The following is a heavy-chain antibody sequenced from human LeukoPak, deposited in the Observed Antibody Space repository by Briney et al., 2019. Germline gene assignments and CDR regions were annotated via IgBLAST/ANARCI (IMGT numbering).Heavy chain of an antibody. CDR3: AKDRYFDSSANHYESGE. J-gene: IGHJ4*02. D-gene: IGHD3-22*01. Sequence: GGSLRLSCAASGFTFSSYSMNWVRQAPGKGLEWVSYISSSSSTIYYADSVTGRFTISRDNSKNTIYLQMNSLRAEDTAVYYCAKDRYFDSSANHYESGEWGQGTLVTVSS. CDR1: GFTFSSYS. CDR2: ISSSSSTI. V-gene: IGHV3-48*01.